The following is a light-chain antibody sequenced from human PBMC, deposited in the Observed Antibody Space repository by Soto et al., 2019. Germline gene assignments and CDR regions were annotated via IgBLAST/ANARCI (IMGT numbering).Light chain of an antibody. CDR1: QSVSSY. CDR3: QQRSNWHPFT. CDR2: DAS. V-gene: IGKV3-11*01. Sequence: EIVLTQSPATLSLSPGERATLSCRASQSVSSYFAWYQQKPGQAPRLLIYDASNRATGIPARFSGSGSGTDFTLTISSLEPEDFAVYYCQQRSNWHPFTFGPGTKVDIK. J-gene: IGKJ3*01.